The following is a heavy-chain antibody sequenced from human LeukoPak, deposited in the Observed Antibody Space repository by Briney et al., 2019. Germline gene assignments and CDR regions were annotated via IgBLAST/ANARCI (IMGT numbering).Heavy chain of an antibody. CDR1: GYTFTSYG. Sequence: ASVKVSCKASGYTFTSYGISWVRQAPGQGLEWMGWISAYNGNTNYAQKLQGRVTMTTDTSTSTAYMELRSLRSDDTAVYYCARDSRVFSGSFGPLGSPGGYYFDYWGQGTLVTVSS. CDR3: ARDSRVFSGSFGPLGSPGGYYFDY. V-gene: IGHV1-18*01. D-gene: IGHD1-26*01. CDR2: ISAYNGNT. J-gene: IGHJ4*02.